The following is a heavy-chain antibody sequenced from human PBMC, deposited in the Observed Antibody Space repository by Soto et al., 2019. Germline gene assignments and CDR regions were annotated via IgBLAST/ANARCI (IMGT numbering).Heavy chain of an antibody. J-gene: IGHJ6*02. Sequence: SETLSLTCTVSGGSVSSGSYYWSWIRQPPGKGLERIGYIYYSGSTNYNPSLKSRVTISADTSKNQFSLKLSSVTAADTAVFYCARDNFNYEYYYYGMDVWGQGTTVTVSS. V-gene: IGHV4-61*01. CDR2: IYYSGST. D-gene: IGHD1-7*01. CDR1: GGSVSSGSYY. CDR3: ARDNFNYEYYYYGMDV.